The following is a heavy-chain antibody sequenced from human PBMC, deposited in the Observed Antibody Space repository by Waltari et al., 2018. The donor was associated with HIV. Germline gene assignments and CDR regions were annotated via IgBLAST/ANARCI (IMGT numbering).Heavy chain of an antibody. CDR2: IYYSGST. CDR1: GGTISSYY. D-gene: IGHD6-6*01. CDR3: ARYQGIAARDYYYGMDV. Sequence: QVQLQESGPGLVKPSETLSLTCTVSGGTISSYYWSWIRQPQGKGLEWIGYIYYSGSTNYNPSLKSRVTISVDTSKNQFSLKLSSVTAADTAVYYCARYQGIAARDYYYGMDVWGQGTTVTVSS. V-gene: IGHV4-59*01. J-gene: IGHJ6*02.